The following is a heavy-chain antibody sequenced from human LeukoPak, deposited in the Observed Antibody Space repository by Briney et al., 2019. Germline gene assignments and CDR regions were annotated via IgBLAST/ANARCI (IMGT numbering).Heavy chain of an antibody. CDR1: GYTFTSYY. Sequence: RASVKVSCKASGYTFTSYYMHWVRQAPGQGLEWMGIINPSGGSTSYAQKFQGRVTMTRDTSTSTVYMELSSLRSEDTAMYYCTRDISTILLWVGEPHAFDIWGQGTMVTVSS. V-gene: IGHV1-46*01. D-gene: IGHD3-10*01. CDR2: INPSGGST. J-gene: IGHJ3*02. CDR3: TRDISTILLWVGEPHAFDI.